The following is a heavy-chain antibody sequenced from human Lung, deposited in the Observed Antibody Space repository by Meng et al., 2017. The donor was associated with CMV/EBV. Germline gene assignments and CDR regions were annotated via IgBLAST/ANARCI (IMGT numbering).Heavy chain of an antibody. Sequence: SETLSLXCTVSGGSVSSGSFYWSWIRQPPGEGLEWIGFVYYSGSTNYNPALKSRVTMSIDTSKNQFSLKLSSVTAADTAIYYCARVPQNITAAGISAFDIWGQGXIVTVSS. D-gene: IGHD6-13*01. J-gene: IGHJ3*02. CDR2: VYYSGST. CDR3: ARVPQNITAAGISAFDI. V-gene: IGHV4-61*01. CDR1: GGSVSSGSFY.